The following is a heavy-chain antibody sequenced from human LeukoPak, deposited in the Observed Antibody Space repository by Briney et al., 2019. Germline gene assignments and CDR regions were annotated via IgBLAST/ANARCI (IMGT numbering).Heavy chain of an antibody. V-gene: IGHV3-21*01. CDR2: IISTSTYI. Sequence: GGSLRLSCAASGFTYSTYNMNWVRQAPGKGLEWVSSIISTSTYIYYTDSVKGRFTISRDNAKNSLYLQMNSLRVEDTAVYYCARGPGSGSYPQHYWYFDLWGRGTLVTVSS. CDR1: GFTYSTYN. J-gene: IGHJ2*01. D-gene: IGHD3-10*01. CDR3: ARGPGSGSYPQHYWYFDL.